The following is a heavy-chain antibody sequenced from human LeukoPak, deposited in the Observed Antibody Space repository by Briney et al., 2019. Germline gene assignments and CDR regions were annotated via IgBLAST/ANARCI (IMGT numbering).Heavy chain of an antibody. Sequence: GGSLRLSCAASGFTFSSYGMHWVRQAPGKGLEWVAVISYDGSNKYYADSVKGRFTISRDNSKNTLYLQMNSLRAEDTAVYYCASIPLLLWFGDAFDIWGQRTMVTVSS. V-gene: IGHV3-30*03. J-gene: IGHJ3*02. CDR1: GFTFSSYG. CDR2: ISYDGSNK. D-gene: IGHD3-10*01. CDR3: ASIPLLLWFGDAFDI.